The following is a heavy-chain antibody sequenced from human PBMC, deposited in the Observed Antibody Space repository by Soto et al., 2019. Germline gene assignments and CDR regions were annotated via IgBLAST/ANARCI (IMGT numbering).Heavy chain of an antibody. J-gene: IGHJ4*02. Sequence: QVQLQQSGPGLVKPSQTLSLTCAISGDSVSSTSAAWNWIRQSPSRGLEWLGRTYYNSRWYTDXXXXXXXXXXXXXXXXXXXXXXXXXXXXXEDTALXXCAGNYYDSGSYYSSFDXWGQGTL. CDR3: AGNYYDSGSYYSSFDX. V-gene: IGHV6-1*01. D-gene: IGHD3-10*01. CDR2: TYYNSRWYT. CDR1: GDSVSSTSAA.